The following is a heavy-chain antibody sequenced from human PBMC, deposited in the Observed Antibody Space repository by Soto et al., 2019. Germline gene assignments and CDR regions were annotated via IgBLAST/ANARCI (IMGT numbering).Heavy chain of an antibody. J-gene: IGHJ4*02. CDR1: GFTFNNYA. CDR3: AKDRLAGNFDY. V-gene: IGHV3-23*01. CDR2: ISATGGSI. Sequence: PGGSLRLSCAASGFTFNNYAMNWVRQAPGKGLEWVATISATGGSIYYADSVKGRFTISRDDSKNTLYLQMNGLRVEDTAVYYCAKDRLAGNFDYWGQGTQVTVSS.